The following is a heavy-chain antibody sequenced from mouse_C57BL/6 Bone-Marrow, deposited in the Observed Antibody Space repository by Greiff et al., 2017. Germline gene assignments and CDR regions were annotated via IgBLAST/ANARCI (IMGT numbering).Heavy chain of an antibody. CDR1: GYTFTDYY. V-gene: IGHV1-26*01. CDR2: INPNNGGT. CDR3: ARSITTVVATNFDV. Sequence: EVQLQQSGPELVKPGASVKISCKASGYTFTDYYMNWVKQSHGKSLAWIGDINPNNGGTSYNQKFKGKATLTVDKSSSTAYMGLRSLTSEDSAVYYCARSITTVVATNFDVWGTGTTVTVSS. J-gene: IGHJ1*03. D-gene: IGHD1-1*01.